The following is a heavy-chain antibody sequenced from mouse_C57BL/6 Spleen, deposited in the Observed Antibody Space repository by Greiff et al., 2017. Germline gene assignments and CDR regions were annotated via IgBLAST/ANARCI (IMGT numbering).Heavy chain of an antibody. J-gene: IGHJ3*01. CDR2: INPDSSTI. CDR3: ATNYYGSSAWFAY. Sequence: EVKLVESGGGLVQPGGSLKLSCAASGIDFSRYWMSWVRRAPGKGLEWIGEINPDSSTINYAPSLKDKFIISRDNAKNTLYLQMSKVRSEDTALYYCATNYYGSSAWFAYWGQGTLVTVSA. CDR1: GIDFSRYW. V-gene: IGHV4-1*01. D-gene: IGHD1-1*01.